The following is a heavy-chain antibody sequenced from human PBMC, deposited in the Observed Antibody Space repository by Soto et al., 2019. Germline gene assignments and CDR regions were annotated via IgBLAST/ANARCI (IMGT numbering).Heavy chain of an antibody. CDR2: ISYDGSNK. D-gene: IGHD2-15*01. Sequence: QVQLVESGGGVVQPGRSLRLSCAASGFTFSSFGMHWVRQAPGKGLEWVALISYDGSNKYYTDSVKGRFTISRDNSKNTLYLQMNNLRAEYTAVYYCAPDPPVVVVAATLTWGQGTLVTVSS. CDR3: APDPPVVVVAATLT. CDR1: GFTFSSFG. J-gene: IGHJ5*02. V-gene: IGHV3-30*03.